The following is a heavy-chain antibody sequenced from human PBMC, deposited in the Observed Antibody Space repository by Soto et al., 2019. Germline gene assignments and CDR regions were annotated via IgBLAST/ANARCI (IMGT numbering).Heavy chain of an antibody. Sequence: PSETLSLTCTVSGGSISSYYWSWIRQPPGKGLEWIGYIYYSGSTNYNPSLKSRVTISVDTSKNQFSLKLSSVTAADTAAYYCARVSQQLASNSWFDPWGQGTLVTVSS. CDR3: ARVSQQLASNSWFDP. CDR1: GGSISSYY. J-gene: IGHJ5*02. V-gene: IGHV4-59*01. CDR2: IYYSGST. D-gene: IGHD6-13*01.